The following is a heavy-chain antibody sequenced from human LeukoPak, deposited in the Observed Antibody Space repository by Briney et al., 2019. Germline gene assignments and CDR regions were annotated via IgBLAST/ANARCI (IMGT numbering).Heavy chain of an antibody. CDR1: GFTFSDYY. Sequence: GRSLRLSCAASGFTFSDYYMSWIRQAPGKGLEWVSYISSSGGTIYYGDSVKGRFTISRDNAKRSLYMQINGLRAEDTAVYYCARASAERPYHYFYMDVWGKGTTVTVSS. CDR3: ARASAERPYHYFYMDV. J-gene: IGHJ6*03. V-gene: IGHV3-11*01. D-gene: IGHD1-14*01. CDR2: ISSSGGTI.